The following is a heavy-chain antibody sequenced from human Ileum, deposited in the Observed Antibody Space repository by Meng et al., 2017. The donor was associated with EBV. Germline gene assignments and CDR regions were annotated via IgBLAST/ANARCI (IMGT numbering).Heavy chain of an antibody. CDR3: AKGRAGNWFDP. J-gene: IGHJ5*02. CDR2: ISGGADST. V-gene: IGHV3-23*04. CDR1: GFIFNNYA. Sequence: EVELVGAVGGLVQPGGSLILSCAASGFIFNNYAMSWVRQTPGKGLEWVSAISGGADSTYYVHSVEGRFTISRDNSKNTLYLQMNSLRAEDSAVYYCAKGRAGNWFDPWGQGTLVTVSS.